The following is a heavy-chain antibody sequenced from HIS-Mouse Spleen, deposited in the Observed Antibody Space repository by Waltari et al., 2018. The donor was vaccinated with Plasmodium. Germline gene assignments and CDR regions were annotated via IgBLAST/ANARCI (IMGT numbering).Heavy chain of an antibody. J-gene: IGHJ3*02. CDR3: ARGMKSSSSAFDI. V-gene: IGHV3-53*01. CDR1: GFTVSSNY. D-gene: IGHD6-6*01. CDR2: SYRGGST. Sequence: EVQLVESGGGLIQPGGSLRLSCAASGFTVSSNYMSWVRQAPGKGVGWVSVSYRGGSTYYADAVKGRFTISRDNSKNTLYLQMNSLRAEDTAVYYCARGMKSSSSAFDIWGQGTMVTVSS.